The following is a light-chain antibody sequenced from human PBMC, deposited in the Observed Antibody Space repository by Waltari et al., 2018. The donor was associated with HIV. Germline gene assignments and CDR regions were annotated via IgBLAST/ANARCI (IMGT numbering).Light chain of an antibody. V-gene: IGKV4-1*01. Sequence: DIVMTQSPDSLAVSLGVRATINCQSSQSSLYSSNNKDYLAGYQQKPGQPPKLLIYGAANRDSGVPDRFSGSGSGADFALTIRSVRAEDWAVYCCQQYDSTPLPFGGGTKVEI. CDR2: GAA. CDR3: QQYDSTPLP. J-gene: IGKJ4*01. CDR1: QSSLYSSNNKDY.